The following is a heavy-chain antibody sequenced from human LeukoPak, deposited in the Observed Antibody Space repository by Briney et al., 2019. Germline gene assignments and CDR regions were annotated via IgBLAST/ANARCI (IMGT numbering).Heavy chain of an antibody. CDR2: ISSSSSTI. J-gene: IGHJ4*02. CDR3: ARTDLWFGESDKGSFDY. Sequence: GGSLRLSCAASGFTFSSYSMNWLRQAPGKGLEWVSYISSSSSTIYYADSVKGRFTISRDNGKNSLYLQMNSLRDEDTAVYYCARTDLWFGESDKGSFDYWGQGTLVTVSS. D-gene: IGHD3-10*01. CDR1: GFTFSSYS. V-gene: IGHV3-48*02.